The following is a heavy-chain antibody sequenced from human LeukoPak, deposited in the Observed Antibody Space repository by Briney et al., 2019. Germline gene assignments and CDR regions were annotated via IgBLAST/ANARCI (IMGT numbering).Heavy chain of an antibody. J-gene: IGHJ4*02. CDR2: ISYDGSNK. Sequence: GGSLRLSCAASGLTFSSYAMHWVRQAPGKGLEWVAVISYDGSNKSYADSVKGRFTISRDNSKNTLYLQMNSLRAEDTAVYYCARDYYDSSGPDYWGQGTLVTVSS. V-gene: IGHV3-30*11. D-gene: IGHD3-22*01. CDR3: ARDYYDSSGPDY. CDR1: GLTFSSYA.